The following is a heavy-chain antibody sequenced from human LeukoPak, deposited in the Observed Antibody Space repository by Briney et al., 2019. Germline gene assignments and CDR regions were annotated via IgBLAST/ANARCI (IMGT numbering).Heavy chain of an antibody. J-gene: IGHJ4*02. Sequence: ASVKVSCKASGYTFTSYGISWVRQAPGQGLEWMGWITADNNKSNPAPRFQGRVTMTTDASTTTAYMELRSLRSDDTAVYFCAREDPGGSFDYWGQGTLVTVSS. D-gene: IGHD1-26*01. CDR3: AREDPGGSFDY. CDR2: ITADNNKS. CDR1: GYTFTSYG. V-gene: IGHV1-18*01.